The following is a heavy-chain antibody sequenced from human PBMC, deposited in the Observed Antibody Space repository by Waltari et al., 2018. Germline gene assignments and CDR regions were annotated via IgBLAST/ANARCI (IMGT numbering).Heavy chain of an antibody. Sequence: QVQLQQWGAVLLQPSETLSLTCALSGGSFNGYYWGWIRQPPGKGLEWIGEINHGGNTNHNPSLRSRVTMLVDTSKSQFSLKLNSVTAADTAVYYCVRLEDCTGPGGNCYSGDSFAMDVWGQGTTVTVSS. CDR3: VRLEDCTGPGGNCYSGDSFAMDV. CDR1: GGSFNGYY. J-gene: IGHJ6*02. D-gene: IGHD2-8*02. CDR2: INHGGNT. V-gene: IGHV4-34*02.